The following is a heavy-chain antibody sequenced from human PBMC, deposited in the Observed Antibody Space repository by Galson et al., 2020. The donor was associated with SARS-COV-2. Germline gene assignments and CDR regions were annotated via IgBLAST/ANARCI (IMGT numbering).Heavy chain of an antibody. Sequence: ASETLSLTCTVSGDSIRSGGYRWAWIRHYPGKGLEWIGDISYTGTASYTPSLKSRVVISVDTSKNQFSLMVSSVTDADTAVYYCARDRRICRRDRTYYCGVNVWGQGTTVTVSS. CDR1: GDSIRSGGYR. V-gene: IGHV4-31*03. CDR2: ISYTGTA. CDR3: ARDRRICRRDRTYYCGVNV. J-gene: IGHJ6*02.